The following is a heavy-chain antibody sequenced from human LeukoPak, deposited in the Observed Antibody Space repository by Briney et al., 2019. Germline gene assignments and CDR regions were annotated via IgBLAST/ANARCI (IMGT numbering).Heavy chain of an antibody. D-gene: IGHD3-9*01. V-gene: IGHV3-7*01. CDR2: IKQDGSEK. CDR1: GFTFSSYW. CDR3: ARGYYDILTGYPKTYYYYYMDV. Sequence: GGTLRLSCAASGFTFSSYWMSWVRQAPGEGLEWVANIKQDGSEKYYVDSVKGRFTISRDNAKNSLYPQMNSLRAEDTAVYYCARGYYDILTGYPKTYYYYYMDVWGKGTTVTISS. J-gene: IGHJ6*03.